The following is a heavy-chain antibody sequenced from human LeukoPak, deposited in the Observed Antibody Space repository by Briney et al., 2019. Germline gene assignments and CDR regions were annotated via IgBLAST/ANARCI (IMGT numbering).Heavy chain of an antibody. D-gene: IGHD2-2*01. CDR3: ARPYCSSTSCLDFDY. Sequence: GASVKVSCKASGYTFTGYYMHWVRQAPGQGLEWMGWINPNSGGTNYAQKFQGRVTMTRDTSISTAYMELSGLRSDDTAVYYCARPYCSSTSCLDFDYWGQGTLVTVSS. J-gene: IGHJ4*02. CDR1: GYTFTGYY. V-gene: IGHV1-2*02. CDR2: INPNSGGT.